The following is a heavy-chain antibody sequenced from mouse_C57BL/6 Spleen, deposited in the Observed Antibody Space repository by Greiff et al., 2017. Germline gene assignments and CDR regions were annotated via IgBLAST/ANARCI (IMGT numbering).Heavy chain of an antibody. CDR1: GYTFTSYT. CDR3: AREGIYDGYYDWYFDV. CDR2: INPSSGYT. V-gene: IGHV1-4*01. Sequence: QVQLQQSGAELARPGASVKMSCKASGYTFTSYTMHWVKQRPGQGLEWIGYINPSSGYTTYNQKFKDKATLTADKSSSTAYMQLSSLTSEDSAVYYCAREGIYDGYYDWYFDVWGTGTTVTVSS. D-gene: IGHD2-3*01. J-gene: IGHJ1*03.